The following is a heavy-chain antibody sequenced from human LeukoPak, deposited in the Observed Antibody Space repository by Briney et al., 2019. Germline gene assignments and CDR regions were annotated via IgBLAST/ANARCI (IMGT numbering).Heavy chain of an antibody. CDR2: ISTYNGNT. V-gene: IGHV1-18*01. J-gene: IGHJ5*01. Sequence: GASVMVSCRASGYTFTSYGISWVRQAPGQGLEWMGWISTYNGNTDYAQKLQGRVTMTTDTSTSTAYMELRSLRSDDTAVYYCARGLEWLTRRHTWFDSWGQGTLVTVSS. CDR1: GYTFTSYG. CDR3: ARGLEWLTRRHTWFDS. D-gene: IGHD3-3*01.